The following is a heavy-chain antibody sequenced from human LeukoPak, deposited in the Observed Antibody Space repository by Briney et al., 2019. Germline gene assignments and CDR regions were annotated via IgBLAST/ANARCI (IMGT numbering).Heavy chain of an antibody. CDR3: TRDRYYYDSSGYYRRYYYGMDV. D-gene: IGHD3-22*01. CDR1: GGTFSSYA. Sequence: SVKVSCKASGGTFSSYAISWVRQAPGQGLEWMGGIIPIFGTANYAQKFQGRVTITADESTSTAYMELSSLRSEDTAVYYCTRDRYYYDSSGYYRRYYYGMDVWGQGTTVTVSS. V-gene: IGHV1-69*13. J-gene: IGHJ6*02. CDR2: IIPIFGTA.